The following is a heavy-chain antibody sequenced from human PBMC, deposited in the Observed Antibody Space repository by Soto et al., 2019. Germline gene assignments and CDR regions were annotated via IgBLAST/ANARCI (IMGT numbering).Heavy chain of an antibody. CDR3: ARGSFGAAPLFDY. CDR2: ISWNSGNI. CDR1: GFTFDDYA. V-gene: IGHV3-9*01. Sequence: PGGSLRLSCAASGFTFDDYAMHWVRQVLGKGLEWVSSISWNSGNIGYADSVKGRFTTSRDNAKNSLYLQMNSLRAEDTAVYYCARGSFGAAPLFDYWGQGTLVTVSS. J-gene: IGHJ4*02. D-gene: IGHD6-6*01.